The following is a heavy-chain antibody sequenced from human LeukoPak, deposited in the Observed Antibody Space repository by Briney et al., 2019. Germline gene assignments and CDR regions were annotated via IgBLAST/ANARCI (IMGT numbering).Heavy chain of an antibody. CDR3: ARDEYDFWSGTYYFDY. D-gene: IGHD3-3*01. J-gene: IGHJ4*02. CDR1: GFILSNYR. V-gene: IGHV3-48*01. Sequence: PGGSLRLSCAASGFILSNYRMNWVRQAPGKGLEWVSYISSSSSSIYYADSVKGRFTISRDNSKNTLYLQMNSLRAEDTAVYYCARDEYDFWSGTYYFDYWGQGTLVTVSS. CDR2: ISSSSSSI.